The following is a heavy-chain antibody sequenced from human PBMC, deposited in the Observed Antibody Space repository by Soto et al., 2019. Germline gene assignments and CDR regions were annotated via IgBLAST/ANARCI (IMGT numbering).Heavy chain of an antibody. D-gene: IGHD3-10*01. CDR1: GGSFSGYY. CDR2: INHSGST. J-gene: IGHJ6*02. CDR3: ARGTWYYYGSESYYKGTAGVSKTYYYYGMDV. Sequence: SETLSLTCAVYGGSFSGYYWSWIRQPPGKGLEWIGEINHSGSTNYNPSLKSRVTISVDTSKNQFSLKLSSVTAADTAVYYCARGTWYYYGSESYYKGTAGVSKTYYYYGMDVWGQGTTVTVSS. V-gene: IGHV4-34*01.